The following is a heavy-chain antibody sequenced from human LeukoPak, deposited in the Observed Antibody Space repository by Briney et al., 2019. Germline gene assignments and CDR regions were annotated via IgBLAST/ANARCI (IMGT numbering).Heavy chain of an antibody. CDR3: ARRLYCSSTSCYRYFDY. J-gene: IGHJ4*02. CDR1: GGSVSSGSYY. V-gene: IGHV4-61*01. CDR2: IYYSGST. Sequence: SETLSLTCTVSGGSVSSGSYYWSWIRQPPGKGLEWIGYIYYSGSTNYNPSLKSRVTISVDTSKNQFSLKLSSVTAADTAVYYCARRLYCSSTSCYRYFDYWGQGTLVTVSS. D-gene: IGHD2-2*02.